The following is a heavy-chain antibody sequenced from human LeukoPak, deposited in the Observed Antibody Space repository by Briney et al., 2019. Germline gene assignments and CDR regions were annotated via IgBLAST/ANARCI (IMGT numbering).Heavy chain of an antibody. CDR2: IYNDGRT. CDR3: ARGLFLSGYLDAFDI. Sequence: GGSLRLSCAASGFTVNNKYMTWVRQAPGKGLEWVSLIYNDGRTYYADSVKGRCTISRDNFKNVLYLQMNSLKVEDTALYYCARGLFLSGYLDAFDIWGQGTVVTVSS. J-gene: IGHJ3*02. CDR1: GFTVNNKY. V-gene: IGHV3-53*01. D-gene: IGHD3-22*01.